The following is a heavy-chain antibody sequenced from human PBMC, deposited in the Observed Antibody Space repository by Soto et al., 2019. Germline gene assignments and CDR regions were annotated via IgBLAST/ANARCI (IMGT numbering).Heavy chain of an antibody. J-gene: IGHJ6*02. CDR3: ARASPPYCYCYGMDV. Sequence: QVQLVESGGGVVQPGRSLRLSCAASGFTFSSYGMHWVRQAPGKGLEWVAVIWYDGSNKYYADSVKGRFTISRDNSKNTLYLQMNSLRAEDTAVYYCARASPPYCYCYGMDVWGQGTTVTVSS. CDR1: GFTFSSYG. CDR2: IWYDGSNK. V-gene: IGHV3-33*01.